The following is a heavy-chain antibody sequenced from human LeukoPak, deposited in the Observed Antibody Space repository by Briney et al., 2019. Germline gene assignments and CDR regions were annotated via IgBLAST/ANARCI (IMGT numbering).Heavy chain of an antibody. CDR3: ATARDRGRYFDP. CDR2: VDPGSGAT. Sequence: GASVKVSCKASGYTFTGDYIHWVRQARGQVFEWMGWVDPGSGATFYAQKFQGRVTMTRDTSISTVYMELSRLRSDDTAVYYRATARDRGRYFDPWGQGTLVTVSS. J-gene: IGHJ5*02. CDR1: GYTFTGDY. D-gene: IGHD1-26*01. V-gene: IGHV1-2*02.